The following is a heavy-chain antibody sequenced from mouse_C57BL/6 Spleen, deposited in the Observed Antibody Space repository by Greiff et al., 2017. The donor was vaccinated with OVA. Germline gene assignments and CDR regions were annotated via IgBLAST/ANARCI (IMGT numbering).Heavy chain of an antibody. J-gene: IGHJ2*01. D-gene: IGHD1-1*01. CDR1: GYTFTSYW. V-gene: IGHV1-52*01. Sequence: QVQLKQPGAELVRPGSSVKLSCKASGYTFTSYWMHWVKQRPIQGLEWIGNIDPSDSETHYNQKFKDKATLTVDKSSSTAYMQLSSLTSEDSAVYYCARLGAVLPFDYWGQGTTLTVSS. CDR3: ARLGAVLPFDY. CDR2: IDPSDSET.